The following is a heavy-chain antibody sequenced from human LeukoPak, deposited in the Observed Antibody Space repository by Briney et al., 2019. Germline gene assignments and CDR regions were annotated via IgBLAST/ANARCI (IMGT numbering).Heavy chain of an antibody. CDR2: ISSSGSSI. CDR1: GFTFSSYG. CDR3: AKTYYYGSGSYYKFLDY. D-gene: IGHD3-10*01. J-gene: IGHJ4*02. V-gene: IGHV3-48*04. Sequence: GGSLRLSCAASGFTFSSYGMNWVRQAPGKGLEWVSYISSSGSSIYYADSVKGRFTISRDNAKNSLYLQMNSLRAEDTAVYYCAKTYYYGSGSYYKFLDYWGQGTLVTVSS.